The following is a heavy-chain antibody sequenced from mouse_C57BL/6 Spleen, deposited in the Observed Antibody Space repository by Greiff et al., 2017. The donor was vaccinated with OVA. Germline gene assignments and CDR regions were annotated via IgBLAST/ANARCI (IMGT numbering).Heavy chain of an antibody. D-gene: IGHD1-1*01. V-gene: IGHV1-63*01. CDR3: ARGYYYGSSYPYAMDY. CDR1: GYTFTNYW. CDR2: IYPGGGYT. J-gene: IGHJ4*01. Sequence: QVQLKESGAELVRPGTSVKMSCKASGYTFTNYWIGWAKQRPGHGLEWIGDIYPGGGYTNYNEKFKGKATLTADKSSSTAYMQFSSLTSEDSAIYYCARGYYYGSSYPYAMDYWGQGTSVTVSS.